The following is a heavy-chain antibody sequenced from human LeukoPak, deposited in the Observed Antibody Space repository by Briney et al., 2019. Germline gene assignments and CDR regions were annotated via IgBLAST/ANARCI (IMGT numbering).Heavy chain of an antibody. CDR1: GFTLSSYG. V-gene: IGHV3-30*02. J-gene: IGHJ4*02. Sequence: GGSLRLSCAASGFTLSSYGMHWVRQAPGKGLEWVAFIRYDGSNKYYADSVKGRFTISRDNSKSTLYLQMNSLRAEDTAVYYCANPLLRGYSSSWYNFWGQGTLVTVSS. CDR2: IRYDGSNK. CDR3: ANPLLRGYSSSWYNF. D-gene: IGHD6-13*01.